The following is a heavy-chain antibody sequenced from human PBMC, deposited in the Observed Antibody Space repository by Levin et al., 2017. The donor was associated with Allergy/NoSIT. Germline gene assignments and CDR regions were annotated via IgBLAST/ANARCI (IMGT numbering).Heavy chain of an antibody. Sequence: KAGGSLRLSCAASGFTFSSYSMNWVRQAPGKGLEWVSSISSSSSYIYYADSVKGRFTISRDNAKNSLYLQMNSLRAEDTAVYYCARGGQWLKQQQARDAFDIWGQGTMVTVSS. J-gene: IGHJ3*02. V-gene: IGHV3-21*01. CDR3: ARGGQWLKQQQARDAFDI. D-gene: IGHD6-19*01. CDR1: GFTFSSYS. CDR2: ISSSSSYI.